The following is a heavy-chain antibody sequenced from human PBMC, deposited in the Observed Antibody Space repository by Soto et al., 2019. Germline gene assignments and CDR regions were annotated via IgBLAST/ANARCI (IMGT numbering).Heavy chain of an antibody. Sequence: PAQTLSLTCAISGDSVSSYSAAWNWIRQSPSGGLEWLGRTYYRSRFFSDYAESVKSRIIINPDTSKNQFSLQLKSVTPEDTAVYYCARDRHSSSGWFDHWGQGTSVTVS. J-gene: IGHJ5*02. V-gene: IGHV6-1*01. D-gene: IGHD6-6*01. CDR1: GDSVSSYSAA. CDR2: TYYRSRFFS. CDR3: ARDRHSSSGWFDH.